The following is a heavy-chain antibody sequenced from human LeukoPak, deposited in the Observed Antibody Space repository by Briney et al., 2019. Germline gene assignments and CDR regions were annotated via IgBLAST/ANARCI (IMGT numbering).Heavy chain of an antibody. Sequence: GGSLRLSCAASGFTFDDYAMHWVRQAPGKGLEWVSVISGNGGRTYYADSMKGRFTISRDNSNNSLYLQMNSPRTEDTALYYCAKTLTSRWSESLGYWGQGTLVSVSS. V-gene: IGHV3-43*02. CDR2: ISGNGGRT. J-gene: IGHJ4*02. CDR1: GFTFDDYA. CDR3: AKTLTSRWSESLGY. D-gene: IGHD6-13*01.